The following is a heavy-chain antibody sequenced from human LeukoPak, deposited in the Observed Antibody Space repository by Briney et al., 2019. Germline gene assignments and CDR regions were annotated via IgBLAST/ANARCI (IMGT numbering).Heavy chain of an antibody. CDR1: GYTFTSYD. D-gene: IGHD2-8*01. V-gene: IGHV1-8*01. J-gene: IGHJ4*02. CDR2: MNPNSGNT. CDR3: ARQSIVLMVYALDY. Sequence: GASVKVSCTASGYTFTSYDINWVRQATGQGLEWMGWMNPNSGNTGYAQKFQGRVTMTRNTSISTAYMELSSLRSEDTAVYYCARQSIVLMVYALDYWGQGTLVTVSS.